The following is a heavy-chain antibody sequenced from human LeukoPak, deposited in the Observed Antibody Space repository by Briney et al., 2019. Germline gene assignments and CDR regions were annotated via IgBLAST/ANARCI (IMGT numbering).Heavy chain of an antibody. CDR1: GFTFTSYE. CDR3: ARVIGYYGSGRNYYFDN. J-gene: IGHJ4*02. CDR2: ISASGSTT. V-gene: IGHV3-48*03. Sequence: GGSLRLSCAASGFTFTSYEMNWVRQAPGKGLEWISFISASGSTTYYADSVKGRFTTSRDNAKNSLYLQMNSLRAEDTAVYYCARVIGYYGSGRNYYFDNWGQGTLVTVSS. D-gene: IGHD3-10*01.